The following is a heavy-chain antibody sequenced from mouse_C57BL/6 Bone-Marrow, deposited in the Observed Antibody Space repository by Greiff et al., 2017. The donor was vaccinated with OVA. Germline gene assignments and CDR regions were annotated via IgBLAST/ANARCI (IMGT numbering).Heavy chain of an antibody. D-gene: IGHD2-4*01. CDR3: ASGIYYDYGFYAMDY. CDR2: IWGVGST. J-gene: IGHJ4*01. V-gene: IGHV2-6*01. Sequence: VMLVESGPGLVAPSQSLSITCTVSGFSLTSYGVDWVRQSPGKGLEWLGVIWGVGSTNYNSALKSRLSISKDNSKSQVFLKMNSLQTDDTAMYYCASGIYYDYGFYAMDYWGQGTSVTVSS. CDR1: GFSLTSYG.